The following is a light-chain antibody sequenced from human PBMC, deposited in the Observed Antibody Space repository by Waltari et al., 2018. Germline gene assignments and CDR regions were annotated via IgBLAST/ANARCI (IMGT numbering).Light chain of an antibody. V-gene: IGLV2-23*01. CDR2: EDS. CDR1: SSDVGSYNL. Sequence: TQPASVSGSPGQSITISCTGTSSDVGSYNLVSWYQQHPDKAPKLMIYEDSKRPSGVSNRFSGSKSGNTASLTISGLQAEDEADYYCCSYAGSSTLVFGG. CDR3: CSYAGSSTLV. J-gene: IGLJ3*02.